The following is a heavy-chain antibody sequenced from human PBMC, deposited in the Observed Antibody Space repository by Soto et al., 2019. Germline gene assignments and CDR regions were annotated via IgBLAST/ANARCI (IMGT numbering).Heavy chain of an antibody. CDR1: EFTFSNYG. CDR3: AKDTYYYDSSGYYVFEY. Sequence: PLRDSWTDSEFTFSNYGRHWVLKNPFKLLEWVAAISYDGSNKYYADSVEGRFTISRDNSKSTVYLQMNSLRAEDTAIYYCAKDTYYYDSSGYYVFEYWGQGALVTVSS. D-gene: IGHD3-22*01. J-gene: IGHJ4*02. CDR2: ISYDGSNK. V-gene: IGHV3-30*18.